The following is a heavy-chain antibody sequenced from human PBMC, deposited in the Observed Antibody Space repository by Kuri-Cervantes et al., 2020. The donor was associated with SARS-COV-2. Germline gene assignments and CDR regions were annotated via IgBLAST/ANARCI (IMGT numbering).Heavy chain of an antibody. D-gene: IGHD2-15*01. CDR3: TRCSGGSCYSVYYYYGMDV. CDR1: GFPFSTSV. Sequence: GGSLRLSCAASGFPFSTSVMHWVRQAPGKGLEWVALLSYDVDNGFYADSVKGRFTISRDNSKNTLYLQMNSLKTEDTAVYYCTRCSGGSCYSVYYYYGMDVWGQGTTVTVSS. V-gene: IGHV3-33*05. CDR2: LSYDVDNG. J-gene: IGHJ6*02.